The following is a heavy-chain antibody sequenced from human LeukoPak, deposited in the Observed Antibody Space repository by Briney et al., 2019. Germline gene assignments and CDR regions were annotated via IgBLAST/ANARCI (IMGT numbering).Heavy chain of an antibody. J-gene: IGHJ4*02. CDR1: GFTFSSYG. Sequence: PGGSLRLSCAASGFTFSSYGMHWVRQAPGKGLEWVAVISYDGSNKYYADSVKGRLSISRDNSKNTLYLQMNSLRAEDTAVYYCAKDLWMGEISGFDYWGQGTLVTVSS. V-gene: IGHV3-30*18. CDR2: ISYDGSNK. D-gene: IGHD1-26*01. CDR3: AKDLWMGEISGFDY.